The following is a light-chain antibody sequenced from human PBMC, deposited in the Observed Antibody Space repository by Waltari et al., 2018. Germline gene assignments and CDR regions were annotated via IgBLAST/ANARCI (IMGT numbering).Light chain of an antibody. CDR3: QERSNWPGGS. V-gene: IGKV3-11*01. Sequence: EIVLTQSPAFLSLSPGENATLSCRASQSVNSYLAWYQQKPGQAPRLLIYDASNRATGIPARFVGTGSGTDFTLTITRLEPEDFAVYYCQERSNWPGGSFGGGTKVEIK. J-gene: IGKJ4*01. CDR2: DAS. CDR1: QSVNSY.